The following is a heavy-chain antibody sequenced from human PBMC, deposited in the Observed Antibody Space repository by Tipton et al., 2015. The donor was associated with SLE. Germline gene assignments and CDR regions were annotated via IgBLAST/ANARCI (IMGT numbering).Heavy chain of an antibody. D-gene: IGHD6-19*01. Sequence: SLRLSCAASGFTFSSYSMNWVRQAPGKGLEWVSSISSSSSYIYYADSVKGRFTISRDNAKNSLYLQMNSLRAEDTAVYYCARDWQWLDYYYYYMDVWGKGTTVTVSS. V-gene: IGHV3-21*01. CDR3: ARDWQWLDYYYYYMDV. CDR1: GFTFSSYS. CDR2: ISSSSSYI. J-gene: IGHJ6*03.